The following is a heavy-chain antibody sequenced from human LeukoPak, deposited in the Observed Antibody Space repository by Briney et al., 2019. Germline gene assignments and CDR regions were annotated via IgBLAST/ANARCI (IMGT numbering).Heavy chain of an antibody. CDR1: GGSVNGYY. CDR2: IHYSGLT. V-gene: IGHV4-59*02. D-gene: IGHD1-7*01. CDR3: ARDPPEDEWNSLDS. J-gene: IGHJ4*02. Sequence: PSETLSLTCTVSGGSVNGYYWNWIRQAPGKGLEWIGFIHYSGLTVYSPSLQSRVSMSVDTSRNQFSLDLSSVTAADTALYYCARDPPEDEWNSLDSWGQGILVTVSS.